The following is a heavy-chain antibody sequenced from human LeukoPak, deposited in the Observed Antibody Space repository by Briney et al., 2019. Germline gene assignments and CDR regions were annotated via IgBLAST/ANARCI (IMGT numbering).Heavy chain of an antibody. CDR2: ISGSGDST. Sequence: GGSLRLSCAASGFTFSTHAVSWVRQTPGKGLEWVSSISGSGDSTYYADSVKGRFAVSRDNSRNTVFLQMKSLRAEDSAVYLCAKHSGSYVLGKRPFDYWGQGTLVTVSS. D-gene: IGHD1-26*01. CDR1: GFTFSTHA. J-gene: IGHJ4*02. CDR3: AKHSGSYVLGKRPFDY. V-gene: IGHV3-23*01.